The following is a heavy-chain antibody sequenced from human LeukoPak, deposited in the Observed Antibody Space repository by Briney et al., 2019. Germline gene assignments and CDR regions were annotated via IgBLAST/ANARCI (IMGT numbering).Heavy chain of an antibody. V-gene: IGHV5-51*01. CDR1: GSSFTSYW. Sequence: GEXXKISFKGSGSSFTSYWIGWVRPMPGKGLEWMGIIYPGDSDTRYSPSFQGQVTILADKSISTAYLQWSSLKASDTAMYYCARHCSGGSCYPTSWFDPWGQGTLVTVSS. D-gene: IGHD2-15*01. J-gene: IGHJ5*02. CDR3: ARHCSGGSCYPTSWFDP. CDR2: IYPGDSDT.